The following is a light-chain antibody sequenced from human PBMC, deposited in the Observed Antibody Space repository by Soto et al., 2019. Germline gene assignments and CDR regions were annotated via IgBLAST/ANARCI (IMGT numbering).Light chain of an antibody. V-gene: IGKV3-15*01. Sequence: EIVMTQSPATLSVSPGERATLSCRASQSVSSNLAWYQQKPGQAPRLLIYGASTRATGIPARFSGSGSGTEFTLTISRLQSEDFLVYYWQQYNNWLKLAFGQGTKVEIK. CDR2: GAS. CDR1: QSVSSN. CDR3: QQYNNWLKLA. J-gene: IGKJ1*01.